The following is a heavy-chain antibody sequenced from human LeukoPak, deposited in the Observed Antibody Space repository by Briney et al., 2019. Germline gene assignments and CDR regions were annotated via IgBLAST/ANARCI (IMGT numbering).Heavy chain of an antibody. CDR3: AVDFWTGYYSKYFDL. CDR1: GYTFTGYY. D-gene: IGHD3/OR15-3a*01. CDR2: INPSSGGT. J-gene: IGHJ2*01. Sequence: ASVKVSCKASGYTFTGYYIHWVRQGPGQGLEWMGWINPSSGGTNYAQKFQDRVTMTRDTSISTAYMELSRLRSDDTAVFYCAVDFWTGYYSKYFDLWGRGTLVTVSS. V-gene: IGHV1-2*02.